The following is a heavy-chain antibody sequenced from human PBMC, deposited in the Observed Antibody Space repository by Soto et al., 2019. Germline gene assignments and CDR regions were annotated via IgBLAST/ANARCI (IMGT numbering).Heavy chain of an antibody. J-gene: IGHJ6*03. CDR3: ARDRWTEITIFGVVIIPYYMDV. D-gene: IGHD3-3*01. V-gene: IGHV3-48*01. CDR1: GFTFSSYS. CDR2: ISSSSTI. Sequence: GGSLRLSCAASGFTFSSYSMNWVRQAPGKGLEWVSYISSSSTIYYADSVKGRFTISRDNAKNSLYLQMNSLRAEDTAVYYCARDRWTEITIFGVVIIPYYMDVWGKGTTVTVSS.